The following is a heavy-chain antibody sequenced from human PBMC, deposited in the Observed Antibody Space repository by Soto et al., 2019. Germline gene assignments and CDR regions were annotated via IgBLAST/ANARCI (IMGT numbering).Heavy chain of an antibody. V-gene: IGHV3-30*18. D-gene: IGHD2-2*01. Sequence: GGSLRLSCAASGFTFSSYGFHWVRQAPGKGLEWVAVISFDGSNKYFADSVKGRFTISRDNSKNTLYLQMNSLRGEDTAVYFCAKADYCTPTSCSYYYMDVWGKGTTVTVSS. CDR1: GFTFSSYG. J-gene: IGHJ6*03. CDR2: ISFDGSNK. CDR3: AKADYCTPTSCSYYYMDV.